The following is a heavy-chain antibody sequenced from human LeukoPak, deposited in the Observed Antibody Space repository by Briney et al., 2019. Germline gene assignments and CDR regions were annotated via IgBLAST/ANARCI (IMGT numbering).Heavy chain of an antibody. CDR3: AREFRTTTWSFDAFDL. V-gene: IGHV1-2*02. CDR2: INPTSGAT. Sequence: ASVKVSCKASGHTFTDYYMHWVRQAPGQGLDSVGWINPTSGATNYAQKFQGRVTMTRDTSNNTSYMELSNLRSDDTAVYYCAREFRTTTWSFDAFDLWGQGTMVTVSS. CDR1: GHTFTDYY. J-gene: IGHJ3*01. D-gene: IGHD1/OR15-1a*01.